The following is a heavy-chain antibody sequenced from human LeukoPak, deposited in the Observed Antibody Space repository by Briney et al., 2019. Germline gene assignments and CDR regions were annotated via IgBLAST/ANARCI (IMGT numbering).Heavy chain of an antibody. Sequence: GGSLRLSCAASGFTFSSYSMNWVRQAPGKGLEWVSYISSSSSTIYYADSVKGRFTISRDNAKNSLHLQMNSLRAEDTAVYYCASITVTQHGMDVWGQGTTVTVSS. CDR3: ASITVTQHGMDV. CDR1: GFTFSSYS. J-gene: IGHJ6*02. CDR2: ISSSSSTI. V-gene: IGHV3-48*01. D-gene: IGHD4-11*01.